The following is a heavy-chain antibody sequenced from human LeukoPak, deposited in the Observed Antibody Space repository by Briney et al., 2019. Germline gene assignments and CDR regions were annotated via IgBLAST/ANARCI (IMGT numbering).Heavy chain of an antibody. Sequence: PSETLSLTCTVSGGSISSYYWSWIRQPPGKGLEWIGYIYYSGSTDYNPSLKSRVTISVNTSKNQFSLKLTSVTAADTAVYYCARHVATGTTDAFDIWGQGAMVAVSS. CDR1: GGSISSYY. V-gene: IGHV4-59*08. J-gene: IGHJ3*02. CDR3: ARHVATGTTDAFDI. D-gene: IGHD1-1*01. CDR2: IYYSGST.